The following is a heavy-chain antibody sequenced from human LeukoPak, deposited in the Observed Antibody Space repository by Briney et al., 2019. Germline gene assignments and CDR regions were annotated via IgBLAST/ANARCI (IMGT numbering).Heavy chain of an antibody. D-gene: IGHD2-8*02. Sequence: ASVKVSCKASGGTFSNYATRWVRQAPGQGLEWMGGIIPIFGTTSYAQKFQGRVTITTDESTSTAYMELSSLRSDDTAVYYCARDEGVVFVGRNWGQGTLVIVSS. CDR2: IIPIFGTT. J-gene: IGHJ1*01. V-gene: IGHV1-69*05. CDR1: GGTFSNYA. CDR3: ARDEGVVFVGRN.